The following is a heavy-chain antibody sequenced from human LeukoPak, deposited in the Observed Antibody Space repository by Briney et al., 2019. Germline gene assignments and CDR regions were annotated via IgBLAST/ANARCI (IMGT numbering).Heavy chain of an antibody. CDR1: GFTFSSYG. J-gene: IGHJ3*02. CDR2: IRYDGSNK. Sequence: GGSLRLSCAASGFTFSSYGMHWVRQAPGKGLEWVAFIRYDGSNKYYADSVKGRFTISRDNSKNTLYLQMNSLRAEDTAVYYCARVTFRVGATGAFDIWGQGTMVTVSS. V-gene: IGHV3-30*02. CDR3: ARVTFRVGATGAFDI. D-gene: IGHD1-26*01.